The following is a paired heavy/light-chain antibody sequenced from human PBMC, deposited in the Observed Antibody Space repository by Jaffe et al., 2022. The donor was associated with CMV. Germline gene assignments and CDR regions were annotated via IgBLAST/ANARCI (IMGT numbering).Light chain of an antibody. J-gene: IGLJ2*01. CDR3: HSRDSSGNSV. Sequence: SSDLTQDPAVSVALGQTVRITCQGDSLRSYFASWYQQKPGQAPILVIYGKNNRPSGIPDRFSGSSSGDTVSLTITGAQAEDGADYYCHSRDSSGNSVFGGGTKLTVL. CDR2: GKN. V-gene: IGLV3-19*01. CDR1: SLRSYF.
Heavy chain of an antibody. CDR2: ISRSSDYK. CDR3: ARDLMATVVTPGFDN. Sequence: EVQLVESGGGLVKPGGSLRLTCAASGFIFGDHNMNWVRQAPGKGLEWVSFISRSSDYKSYAESVKGRFTISRDNAKNSLYLQINSLSAEDTAVYYCARDLMATVVTPGFDNWGQGTLVSVSS. V-gene: IGHV3-21*01. CDR1: GFIFGDHN. D-gene: IGHD4-17*01. J-gene: IGHJ4*02.